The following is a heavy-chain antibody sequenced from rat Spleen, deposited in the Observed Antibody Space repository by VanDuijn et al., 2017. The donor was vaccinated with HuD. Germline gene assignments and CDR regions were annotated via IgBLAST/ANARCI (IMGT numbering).Heavy chain of an antibody. CDR1: GFTFSDYY. V-gene: IGHV5-25*01. D-gene: IGHD1-11*01. CDR3: ARREYGGFFGYFDY. J-gene: IGHJ2*01. CDR2: ISVSGGST. Sequence: EVQLVESGGGLVQPGRSLKLSCSASGFTFSDYYMAWVRQAPTKGLEWVATISVSGGSTYYRDSVKGRFTLSRDNAKSTLYLQMDSLRSEDTATYYCARREYGGFFGYFDYWGQGVMVTVSS.